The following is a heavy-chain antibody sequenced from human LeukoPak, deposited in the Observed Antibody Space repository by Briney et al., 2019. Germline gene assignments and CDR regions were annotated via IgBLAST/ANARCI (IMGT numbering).Heavy chain of an antibody. CDR1: GYRFTSYW. CDR3: ATYAGTSSKYFQH. V-gene: IGHV5-51*01. J-gene: IGHJ1*01. CDR2: ILPGDSDT. Sequence: GESLKISCKGSGYRFTSYWIGWVRQMPGKGLEWMGIILPGDSDTRYSPSFQGQVTISADKSINTAYVQWSSLKASDTAMYYCATYAGTSSKYFQHWGQGTLVTVSS. D-gene: IGHD3-10*01.